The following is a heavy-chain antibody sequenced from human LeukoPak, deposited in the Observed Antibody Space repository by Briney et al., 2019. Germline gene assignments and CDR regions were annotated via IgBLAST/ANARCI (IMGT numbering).Heavy chain of an antibody. CDR2: VRSSGSTI. D-gene: IGHD2-2*01. CDR3: ARADSSSTSCYEFDY. CDR1: GFTFSDYY. V-gene: IGHV3-11*04. J-gene: IGHJ4*02. Sequence: GGSLRLSCAASGFTFSDYYMSWIRQAPGKGLERVSYVRSSGSTIYYADSVKGRFTISRDNAKNSLYLQMNSLRAEDTAVYYCARADSSSTSCYEFDYWGQGTLVTVSS.